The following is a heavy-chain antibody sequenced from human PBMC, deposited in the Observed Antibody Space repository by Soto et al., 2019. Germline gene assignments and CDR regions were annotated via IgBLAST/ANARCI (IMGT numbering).Heavy chain of an antibody. V-gene: IGHV3-74*01. Sequence: EVQLVESGGGLVQPGGSLRLSCAASGVTFSSYWMHWVRQAPGKGLVWVSRINSDGSSTSYADSVKGRFTISRDNAKNTLYLQMNSLRAEDTAVYYCARVSAVANRYYYYYYGMDVWGQGTTVTVSS. J-gene: IGHJ6*02. CDR2: INSDGSST. CDR1: GVTFSSYW. CDR3: ARVSAVANRYYYYYYGMDV. D-gene: IGHD2-15*01.